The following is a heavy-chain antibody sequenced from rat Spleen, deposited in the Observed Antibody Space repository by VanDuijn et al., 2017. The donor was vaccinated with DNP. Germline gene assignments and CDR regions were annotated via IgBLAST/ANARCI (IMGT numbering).Heavy chain of an antibody. J-gene: IGHJ4*01. CDR1: GFTFNDYW. Sequence: EVQLVESGGDLVQPGRSLKLSCVAFGFTFNDYWMAWIRQVPGKGLEWVAAITSSGGSTYYPDSVKGRFTISRDNAKNTLYLQMNSLRSEDTATYYCAKDYHYYAMDAWGQGTSVTVSS. CDR2: ITSSGGST. V-gene: IGHV5-31*01. CDR3: AKDYHYYAMDA.